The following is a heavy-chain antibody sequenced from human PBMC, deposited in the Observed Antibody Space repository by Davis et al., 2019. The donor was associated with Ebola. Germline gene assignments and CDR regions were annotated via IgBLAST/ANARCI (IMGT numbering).Heavy chain of an antibody. D-gene: IGHD6-19*01. V-gene: IGHV3-30*02. CDR2: IPYDGSNK. J-gene: IGHJ4*02. CDR1: GFTFSSYG. Sequence: GGSLRLSCAASGFTFSSYGMHWVRQAPGKGLEWVAVIPYDGSNKYYADSVKGRFTISRDNSKNTLYLQMNSLRAEDTAVYYCAKEALYSSGWGVFDYWGQGTLVTVSS. CDR3: AKEALYSSGWGVFDY.